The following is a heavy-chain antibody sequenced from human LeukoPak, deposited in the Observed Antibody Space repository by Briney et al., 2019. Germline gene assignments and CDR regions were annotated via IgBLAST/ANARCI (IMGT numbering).Heavy chain of an antibody. D-gene: IGHD2-21*02. J-gene: IGHJ3*02. V-gene: IGHV4-30-2*01. CDR1: GGSISSGGYS. Sequence: SQTLSLTCAVSGGSISSGGYSWSWIRQPPGKGLEWIGYIYHSGSTYYNPSLKSRVTISVDRSKNQFSLKLSSVTAADTAVYYCARVVTAILTGMGAFDTWGQGTMVTVSS. CDR3: ARVVTAILTGMGAFDT. CDR2: IYHSGST.